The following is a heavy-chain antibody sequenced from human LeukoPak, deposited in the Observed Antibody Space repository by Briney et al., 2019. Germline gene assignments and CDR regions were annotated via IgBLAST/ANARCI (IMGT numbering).Heavy chain of an antibody. J-gene: IGHJ4*02. CDR3: ARANNTRTYYYDSSGYRGY. D-gene: IGHD3-22*01. CDR2: INSDGSST. Sequence: PGGSLRLSCAASGFTFSSYWMHWVRHAPGKGLVWVSRINSDGSSTNYADSVKGRFNISRDNAKNTLYLQMNSLRAEDTAVYYCARANNTRTYYYDSSGYRGYWGQGTLVTVSS. V-gene: IGHV3-74*01. CDR1: GFTFSSYW.